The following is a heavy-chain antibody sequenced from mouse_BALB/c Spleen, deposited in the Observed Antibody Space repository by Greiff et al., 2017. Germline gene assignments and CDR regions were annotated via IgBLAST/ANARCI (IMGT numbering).Heavy chain of an antibody. CDR1: GYTFTSYW. Sequence: QVQLQQPGAELVKPGASVKLSCKASGYTFTSYWMHWVKQRPGQGLEWIGEINPSNGRTNYNEKFKSKATPTVDKSSSTAYMQLSSLTSEDSAVYYCARRVTTVVANYAMDYWGQGTSVTVSS. CDR2: INPSNGRT. V-gene: IGHV1S81*02. CDR3: ARRVTTVVANYAMDY. J-gene: IGHJ4*01. D-gene: IGHD1-1*01.